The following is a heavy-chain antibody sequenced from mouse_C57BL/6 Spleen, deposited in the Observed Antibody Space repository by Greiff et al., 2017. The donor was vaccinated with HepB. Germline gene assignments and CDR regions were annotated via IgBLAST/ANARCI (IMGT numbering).Heavy chain of an antibody. V-gene: IGHV1-64*01. D-gene: IGHD5-1*01. Sequence: VQLQQPGAELVKPGASVKLSCKASGYTFTSYWMPWVKQRPGPGLEWIGMIHPNSGSTNYNEKFKSKATLTVDKSSSTAYMQLSSLTSEDSAVYYCAREGPLGNLDYWGQGTTLTVSS. CDR1: GYTFTSYW. CDR3: AREGPLGNLDY. CDR2: IHPNSGST. J-gene: IGHJ2*01.